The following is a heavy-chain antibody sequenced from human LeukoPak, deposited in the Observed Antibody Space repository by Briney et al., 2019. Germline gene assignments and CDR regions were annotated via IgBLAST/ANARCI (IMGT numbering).Heavy chain of an antibody. CDR2: IYYSGST. CDR1: GGSISSYY. D-gene: IGHD5-24*01. J-gene: IGHJ3*02. CDR3: ARGRRDGYNYVIAFHGAFDI. V-gene: IGHV4-59*01. Sequence: PSETLSLTCTVSGGSISSYYWSWIRQPPGKGLEWIGYIYYSGSTNYNPSLKSRVTISVDTSKNQFSLKLSSVTAADTAVYYCARGRRDGYNYVIAFHGAFDIWGQGTMVTVSS.